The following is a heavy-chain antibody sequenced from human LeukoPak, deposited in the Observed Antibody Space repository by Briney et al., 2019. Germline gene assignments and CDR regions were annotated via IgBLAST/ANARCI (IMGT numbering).Heavy chain of an antibody. D-gene: IGHD6-13*01. V-gene: IGHV6-1*01. CDR2: TYYRSKWYN. CDR3: ARVTGKAGLFDY. Sequence: SQTLSLTCAISGDSVSSNSAAWSWIRQSPSRGLEWLGRTYYRSKWYNDYAVSVKGRITINPDTSKNQFSLQLNSVTPEDTAVYYCARVTGKAGLFDYWGQGTLVTVSS. CDR1: GDSVSSNSAA. J-gene: IGHJ4*02.